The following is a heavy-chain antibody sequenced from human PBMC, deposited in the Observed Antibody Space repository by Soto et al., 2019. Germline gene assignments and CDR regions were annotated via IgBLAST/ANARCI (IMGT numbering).Heavy chain of an antibody. V-gene: IGHV4-61*01. Sequence: KPSETLSLTCTVSGGSVSSGSYYWSWIRQPPGKGLEWIGYIYYSGSTNYNPSLKSRVTISVDTSKNQFSLKLSSVTAADTAVYYCARDEDIVGAHDAFDIWGQGTMVTVSS. J-gene: IGHJ3*02. CDR2: IYYSGST. CDR3: ARDEDIVGAHDAFDI. CDR1: GGSVSSGSYY. D-gene: IGHD1-26*01.